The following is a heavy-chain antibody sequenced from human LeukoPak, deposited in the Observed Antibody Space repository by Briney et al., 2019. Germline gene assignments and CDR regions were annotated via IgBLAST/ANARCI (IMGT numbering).Heavy chain of an antibody. D-gene: IGHD1-26*01. J-gene: IGHJ6*02. CDR3: ARHFLGELPDMDV. CDR1: GYNFTSYW. CDR2: IDPSDSYT. V-gene: IGHV5-10-1*01. Sequence: RESLKISRKGSGYNFTSYWISWVRQIPRKGLELMGRIDPSDSYTKYSPSFQGHVTISGDESISTAYLQWSSLKASDTAMYYCARHFLGELPDMDVWGQGTTVTVSS.